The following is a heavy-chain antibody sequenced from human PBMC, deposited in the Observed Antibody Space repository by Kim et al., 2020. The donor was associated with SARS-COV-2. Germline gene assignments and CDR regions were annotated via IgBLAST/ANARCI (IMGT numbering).Heavy chain of an antibody. Sequence: SVKVSCKASGGTFSSYAISWVRQAPGQGLEWMGGIIPIFGTANYAQKFQGRVTITADESTSTAYMELSSLRSEDTAVYYCARGRTTVTTPRAFDYWGQGTLVTVSS. CDR1: GGTFSSYA. D-gene: IGHD4-17*01. CDR3: ARGRTTVTTPRAFDY. V-gene: IGHV1-69*13. CDR2: IIPIFGTA. J-gene: IGHJ4*02.